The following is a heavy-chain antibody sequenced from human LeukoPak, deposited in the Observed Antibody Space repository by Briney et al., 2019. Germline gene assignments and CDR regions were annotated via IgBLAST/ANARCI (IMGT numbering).Heavy chain of an antibody. CDR3: ASAREYCISTNCYEYFQH. J-gene: IGHJ1*01. D-gene: IGHD2-2*01. Sequence: GGSLRLSCAASGFTVRSNSMSWVRQAPGKWLEWVSVIYSGGSTYYADSVNGRFTISRDSSKNTLYLQMNSLRAEDTAVCYCASAREYCISTNCYEYFQHWGQGTLVTVSS. V-gene: IGHV3-53*01. CDR2: IYSGGST. CDR1: GFTVRSNS.